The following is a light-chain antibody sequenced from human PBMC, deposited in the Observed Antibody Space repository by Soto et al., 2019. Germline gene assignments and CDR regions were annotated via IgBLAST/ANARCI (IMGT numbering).Light chain of an antibody. CDR2: LGS. Sequence: DIVLTQSPLSLPVTPGEPASISCKSSQSLLHSKGYECLDWYLQKPGQSPQLLISLGSIRASGVPDRFSGSGSGTDFALKISRVDAEDVGIYYCMQALQTPPTFGQGTKVDI. J-gene: IGKJ1*01. V-gene: IGKV2-28*01. CDR1: QSLLHSKGYEC. CDR3: MQALQTPPT.